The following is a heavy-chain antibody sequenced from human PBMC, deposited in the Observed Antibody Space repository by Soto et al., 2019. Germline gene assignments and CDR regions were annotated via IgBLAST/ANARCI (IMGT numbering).Heavy chain of an antibody. Sequence: QVQLVQSGAEVKKPGASVKVSCKASGYTFTSYDINWVRQATGQGLEWMGWMNPNSGNTGYAQKFQGRVTMTRNTXXSTAYRELGSLRSADTAVYYCARGDGGGWSCPTDYWGQGTLVTVSS. V-gene: IGHV1-8*01. CDR1: GYTFTSYD. CDR2: MNPNSGNT. J-gene: IGHJ4*02. D-gene: IGHD6-19*01. CDR3: ARGDGGGWSCPTDY.